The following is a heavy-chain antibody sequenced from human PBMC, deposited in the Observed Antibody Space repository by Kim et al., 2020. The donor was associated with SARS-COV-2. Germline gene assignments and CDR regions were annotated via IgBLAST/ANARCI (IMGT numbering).Heavy chain of an antibody. CDR3: ARDSYGDYDVDSRPN. CDR2: ISSNGGST. CDR1: GFTFSSYA. Sequence: GGSLRLSCAASGFTFSSYAMHWVRQAPGKGLEYVSAISSNGGSTYYANSVKGRFTISRDNSKNTLYLQMGSLRAEDMAVYYCARDSYGDYDVDSRPNWGQGTLVTVSS. D-gene: IGHD4-17*01. V-gene: IGHV3-64*01. J-gene: IGHJ4*02.